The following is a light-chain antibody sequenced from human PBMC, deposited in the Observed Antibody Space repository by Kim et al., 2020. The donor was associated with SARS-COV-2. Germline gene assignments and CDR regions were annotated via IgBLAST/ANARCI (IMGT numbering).Light chain of an antibody. V-gene: IGKV3-15*01. J-gene: IGKJ4*02. CDR3: QQYTYWPL. CDR1: QSVDIN. CDR2: AAS. Sequence: SPGERVTLTCRASQSVDINVAWYQQRPGQAPRLLIYAASTRAIGIPVRFSGSGCATEFTLTISSLQSEDFGIYFCQQYTYWPLFGGGTKVDIK.